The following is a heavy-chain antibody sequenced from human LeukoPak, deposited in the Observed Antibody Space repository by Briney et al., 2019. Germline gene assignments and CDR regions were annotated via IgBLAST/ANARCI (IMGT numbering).Heavy chain of an antibody. V-gene: IGHV4-34*01. CDR2: INHSGST. CDR3: ARTERSTMVRGVSNNWFDP. D-gene: IGHD3-10*01. CDR1: GGSFSGYY. J-gene: IGHJ5*02. Sequence: SETLSLTCAVYGGSFSGYYWSWIRQPPGKGLEWIGEINHSGSTNYNPSLKSRVTISVDTSKNQFSLKLSSVTAADTAVYYCARTERSTMVRGVSNNWFDPWGQGTLVTVSS.